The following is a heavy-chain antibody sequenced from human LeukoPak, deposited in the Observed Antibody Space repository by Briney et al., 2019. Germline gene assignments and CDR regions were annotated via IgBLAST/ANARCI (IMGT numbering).Heavy chain of an antibody. D-gene: IGHD1-1*01. Sequence: SETLSLTCTVSGGSISSYYWSWIRQPPGKGLEWIGYIYYSGSTNYNPSLKSRVTISVDTSKNQFSLKLSSVTAADTAVYYCARDRYDAFDIWGQGTMVTVSS. V-gene: IGHV4-59*01. CDR3: ARDRYDAFDI. J-gene: IGHJ3*02. CDR1: GGSISSYY. CDR2: IYYSGST.